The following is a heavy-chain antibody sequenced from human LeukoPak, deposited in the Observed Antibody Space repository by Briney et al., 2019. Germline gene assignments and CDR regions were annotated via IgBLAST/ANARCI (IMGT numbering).Heavy chain of an antibody. CDR2: IYYSGST. J-gene: IGHJ5*02. D-gene: IGHD2-15*01. V-gene: IGHV4-59*08. CDR3: ARRTYCSGGRCYGENWFDP. CDR1: GGSISSYY. Sequence: ASETLSLTYTVSGGSISSYYWSWIRQPPGKGLEWIGNIYYSGSTNYIPSLKSRVTISVDTSKNQFSLKLSSVTAADTAVYYCARRTYCSGGRCYGENWFDPWGQGTLVTVSS.